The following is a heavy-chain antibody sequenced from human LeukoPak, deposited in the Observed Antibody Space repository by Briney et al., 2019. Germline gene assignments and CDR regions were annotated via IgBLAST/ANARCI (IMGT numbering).Heavy chain of an antibody. Sequence: SETLSLTCAVYGGSFSGYYWSWIRQPPGKGLEWIGEINHSGSTNYNPSLKSRVTISVDTSKKQFSLKLSSVTAADTAVYYCARDVYGSGSDTFDYWGQGTLVTVSS. CDR1: GGSFSGYY. CDR2: INHSGST. J-gene: IGHJ4*02. D-gene: IGHD3-10*01. CDR3: ARDVYGSGSDTFDY. V-gene: IGHV4-34*01.